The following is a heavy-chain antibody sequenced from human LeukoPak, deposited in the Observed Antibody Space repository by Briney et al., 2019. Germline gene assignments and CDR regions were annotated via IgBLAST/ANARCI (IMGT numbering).Heavy chain of an antibody. J-gene: IGHJ6*03. CDR3: ARDETYSSDWQSNHYYYYMDV. CDR1: GYSISNGYY. Sequence: PSETLSLTCSVSGYSISNGYYWGWIRQPPGKGLEWIGSIYHTGSTYYNPSLKSRVNISLDTSKNQFSLNVRSVTAADMAVYFCARDETYSSDWQSNHYYYYMDVWGKGTTVTVSS. V-gene: IGHV4-38-2*02. CDR2: IYHTGST. D-gene: IGHD6-19*01.